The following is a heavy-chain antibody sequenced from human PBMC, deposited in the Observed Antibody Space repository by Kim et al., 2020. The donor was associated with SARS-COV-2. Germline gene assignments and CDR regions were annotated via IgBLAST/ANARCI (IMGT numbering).Heavy chain of an antibody. CDR2: ISGIGVST. J-gene: IGHJ4*02. CDR3: AKGGRAYDSSGSLVDY. V-gene: IGHV3-23*01. D-gene: IGHD3-22*01. Sequence: GGSLRLSCAASGFAFSSYAMTWVRQAPGKGLGWVSGISGIGVSTYYLDSVKGRFTISRDNSKNTLYLQMNSLSAEDTAVYYCAKGGRAYDSSGSLVDYWGQGALVSVPS. CDR1: GFAFSSYA.